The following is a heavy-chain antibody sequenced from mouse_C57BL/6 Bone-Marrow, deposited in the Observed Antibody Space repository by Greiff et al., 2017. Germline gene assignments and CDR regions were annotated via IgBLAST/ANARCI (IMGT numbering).Heavy chain of an antibody. CDR3: ARPNYYYGSSYLDY. J-gene: IGHJ2*01. V-gene: IGHV5-6*02. CDR1: GFTFSRYG. D-gene: IGHD1-1*01. Sequence: EVKLVESGGDLVKPGGSLKLSCAASGFTFSRYGMSWVRQTPDKRLEWVATISSGGSYTYYPDRVKGRFTISRDNAKNTLYLQMSSLKSEDTAMYYCARPNYYYGSSYLDYWGQGTTLTVSS. CDR2: ISSGGSYT.